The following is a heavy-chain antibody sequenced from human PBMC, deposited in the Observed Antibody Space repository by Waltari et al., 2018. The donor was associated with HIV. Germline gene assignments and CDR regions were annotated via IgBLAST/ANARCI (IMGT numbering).Heavy chain of an antibody. D-gene: IGHD2-15*01. CDR2: IWYDGSNK. Sequence: QVQLVESGGGVVQPGRSLRLSCVASGFSFRTYCIHWVRQDPGKGLDWVAVIWYDGSNKYYSDSVKGRFSIYRDNSKNTLYLQMNSLSAEDTAVYFCARDRVVVAATEFSMDYWGQGTLVTVSS. J-gene: IGHJ4*02. V-gene: IGHV3-33*01. CDR3: ARDRVVVAATEFSMDY. CDR1: GFSFRTYC.